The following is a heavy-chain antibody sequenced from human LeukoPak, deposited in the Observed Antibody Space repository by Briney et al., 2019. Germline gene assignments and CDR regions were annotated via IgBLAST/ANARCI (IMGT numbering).Heavy chain of an antibody. V-gene: IGHV4-59*01. J-gene: IGHJ6*03. CDR3: ARVGYYDSSGYYSYYYYYYMDV. CDR1: GGSISSYY. Sequence: SETLSLTCTVSGGSISSYYWSWIRQPPGKGLEWIGYIYYSGSTNYNPSLKSRVTISVDTSKNQFSLKLSSVTAADTAVYYCARVGYYDSSGYYSYYYYYYMDVWGKGTTVTVSS. D-gene: IGHD3-22*01. CDR2: IYYSGST.